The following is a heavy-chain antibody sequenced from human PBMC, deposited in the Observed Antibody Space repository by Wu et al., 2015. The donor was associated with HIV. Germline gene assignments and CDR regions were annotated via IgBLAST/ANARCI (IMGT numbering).Heavy chain of an antibody. V-gene: IGHV1-69*13. D-gene: IGHD5-18*01. Sequence: QVQLVQSGAEVKKPGSSVKVSCKASGGTFSSYAISWVRQAPGQGLEWMGRIIPIFGTANYAQKFQGRVTITADESTSTAYMDVGSLRSDDTAVYYCAGGGGRTSMDPFDFWGQGTLVTVSS. CDR3: AGGGGRTSMDPFDF. CDR1: GGTFSSYA. J-gene: IGHJ4*02. CDR2: IIPIFGTA.